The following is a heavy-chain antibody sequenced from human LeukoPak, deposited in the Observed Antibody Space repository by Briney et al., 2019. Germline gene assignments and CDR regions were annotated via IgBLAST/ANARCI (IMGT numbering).Heavy chain of an antibody. J-gene: IGHJ4*02. V-gene: IGHV4-39*01. D-gene: IGHD3-10*01. CDR2: IYYSGST. Sequence: SETLSLTCTVSGGSISSSSYYWGWIRQPPGKGLEWIGSIYYSGSTYYNPSLKSRATISVDTSKNQFSLKLSSVTAADTAVYYCAALEGPGRYYFDYWGQGTLVTVSS. CDR3: AALEGPGRYYFDY. CDR1: GGSISSSSYY.